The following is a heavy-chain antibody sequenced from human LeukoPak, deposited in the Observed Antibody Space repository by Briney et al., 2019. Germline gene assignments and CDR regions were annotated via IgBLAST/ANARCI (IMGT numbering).Heavy chain of an antibody. D-gene: IGHD6-19*01. Sequence: GGSLRLSCAASGFTFSNYLMHWVRQAPGKGLVWVSRINGDGSSTTYADSVKGRFTISRDNAKNTLYLQMNSLRAEDTAVYYCARDVQAGPGYWGQGSLVTVSS. J-gene: IGHJ4*02. CDR2: INGDGSST. CDR1: GFTFSNYL. CDR3: ARDVQAGPGY. V-gene: IGHV3-74*01.